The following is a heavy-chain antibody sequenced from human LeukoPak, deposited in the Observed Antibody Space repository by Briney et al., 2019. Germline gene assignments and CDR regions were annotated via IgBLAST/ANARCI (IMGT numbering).Heavy chain of an antibody. J-gene: IGHJ6*03. V-gene: IGHV4-34*01. CDR1: GGSFSGYY. D-gene: IGHD5-18*01. CDR3: ARGGYSYGSTIYYYYMDV. CDR2: INHSGST. Sequence: PSETLSLTCAVYGGSFSGYYWSWIRQPPGKGLEWIGEINHSGSTNYNPSLKSRVTISVDTSKNQFSLKLSSVTAADTAVYYCARGGYSYGSTIYYYYMDVWGKGTTVTVSS.